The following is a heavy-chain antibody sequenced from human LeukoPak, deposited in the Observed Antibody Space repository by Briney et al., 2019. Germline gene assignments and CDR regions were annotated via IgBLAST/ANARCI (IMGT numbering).Heavy chain of an antibody. CDR2: ISAGGGTT. Sequence: GGSLRLSCAASGFTFSSYGMSWVRQAPGKGLEWVSSISAGGGTTYYVDSVKGRFTISRDNSKNTLYLQMNSLRADDSAVYSCAKDPPTVMANAFHIWGQGTMVTVSS. J-gene: IGHJ3*02. CDR3: AKDPPTVMANAFHI. D-gene: IGHD5-18*01. CDR1: GFTFSSYG. V-gene: IGHV3-23*01.